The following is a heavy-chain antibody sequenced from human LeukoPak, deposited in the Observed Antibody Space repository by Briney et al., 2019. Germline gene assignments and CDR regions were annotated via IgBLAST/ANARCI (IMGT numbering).Heavy chain of an antibody. CDR2: IYYSGST. CDR1: GGSISRGGYY. Sequence: SQTLYLTCTVSGGSISRGGYYWSWIRQHPGKGLEWIGYIYYSGSTYYNPSLKSRVTISVDTSKNQFSLKLSSVTAADTAVYYCARDHCSGGSCYTPYWGQGTLVTVSS. J-gene: IGHJ4*02. D-gene: IGHD2-15*01. V-gene: IGHV4-31*03. CDR3: ARDHCSGGSCYTPY.